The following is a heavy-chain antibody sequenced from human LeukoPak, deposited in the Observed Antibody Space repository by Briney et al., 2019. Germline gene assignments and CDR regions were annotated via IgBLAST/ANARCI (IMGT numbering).Heavy chain of an antibody. CDR3: GRAYSSGWYVPGDY. CDR2: INSDGSST. J-gene: IGHJ4*01. V-gene: IGHV3-74*01. D-gene: IGHD6-19*01. Sequence: GGSLRLSCVASGFTFSSYWMHWIRQPPGKGLVWVSRINSDGSSTSYSDSVKGRFTISRDNAQNPLSVQMTSLRVEDTAIYYCGRAYSSGWYVPGDYWGQGTLVTVSS. CDR1: GFTFSSYW.